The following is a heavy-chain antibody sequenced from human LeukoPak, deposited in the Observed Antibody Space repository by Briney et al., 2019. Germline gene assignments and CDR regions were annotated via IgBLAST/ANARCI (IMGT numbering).Heavy chain of an antibody. Sequence: SQTLSLTXTVSAGSINSGDYYWSWIWQPAGKGLEWIGRIYSPGTNYNYNPSLKSRVTISIDTSKNQFSLKLTSVTAADTAVYYCARGIGTSYDSSRDAFDIWGQGTMVTVSS. CDR2: IYSPGTN. J-gene: IGHJ3*02. D-gene: IGHD3-22*01. CDR1: AGSINSGDYY. V-gene: IGHV4-61*02. CDR3: ARGIGTSYDSSRDAFDI.